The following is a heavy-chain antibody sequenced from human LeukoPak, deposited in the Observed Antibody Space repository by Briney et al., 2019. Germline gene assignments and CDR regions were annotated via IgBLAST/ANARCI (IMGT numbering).Heavy chain of an antibody. CDR1: GFTFSSYA. CDR3: AKDRVLWYGSSTSCLLLYFDY. Sequence: PGGSLRLSCAASGFTFSSYAMSWVRQAPGKGLEWVSAISGSGGSTYYADSVKGRFTISRDNSKNTLYLQMNSLRAEDTAVYYCAKDRVLWYGSSTSCLLLYFDYWGQGTLVTVSS. D-gene: IGHD2-2*01. CDR2: ISGSGGST. V-gene: IGHV3-23*01. J-gene: IGHJ4*02.